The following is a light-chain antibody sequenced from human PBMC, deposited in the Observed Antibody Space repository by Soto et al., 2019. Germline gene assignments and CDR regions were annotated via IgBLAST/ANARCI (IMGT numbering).Light chain of an antibody. CDR2: GAS. J-gene: IGKJ1*01. CDR1: QSLSSN. Sequence: TQSPATLSVSPGERATLSCRASQSLSSNLAWYQQKPGQAPRLLIYGASTRATGIPDRFSGSVSGTGFTLTISRLEPEDFAVYYCQQYGSSGTFGQGTKVDIK. V-gene: IGKV3-20*01. CDR3: QQYGSSGT.